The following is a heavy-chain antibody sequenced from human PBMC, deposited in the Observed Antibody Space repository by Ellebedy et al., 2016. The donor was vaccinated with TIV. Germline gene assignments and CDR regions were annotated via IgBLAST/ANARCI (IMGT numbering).Heavy chain of an antibody. V-gene: IGHV3-7*03. CDR2: IKQDGSEK. CDR1: GFTVSDAW. CDR3: ARRTPGATTYYYAMDV. D-gene: IGHD1-1*01. Sequence: GGSLRLXCEVSGFTVSDAWMTWVRQAPGKGLEWVANIKQDGSEKYYVDSVKGRFTISRDNAQNSLYLQMNSLRAEDTAVYYCARRTPGATTYYYAMDVWGQGTTVTVSS. J-gene: IGHJ6*02.